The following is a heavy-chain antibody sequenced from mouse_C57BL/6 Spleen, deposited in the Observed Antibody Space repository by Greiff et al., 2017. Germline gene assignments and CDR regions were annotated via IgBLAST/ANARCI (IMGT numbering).Heavy chain of an antibody. CDR2: IYPGDGDT. V-gene: IGHV1-80*01. D-gene: IGHD1-1*01. CDR1: GYAFSSYW. J-gene: IGHJ1*03. Sequence: QVQLQQSGAELVKPGASVKISCTASGYAFSSYWLHWVQQRPGKGLEWIGQIYPGDGDTNYNGKFKGTATLTPDKSYSTAYMQLRSLTTEDSAVYCWAREGYGSSVCYFDVWGTGTTVTVSS. CDR3: AREGYGSSVCYFDV.